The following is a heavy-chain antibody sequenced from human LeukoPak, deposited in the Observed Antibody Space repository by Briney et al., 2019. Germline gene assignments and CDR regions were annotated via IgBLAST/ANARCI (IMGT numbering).Heavy chain of an antibody. CDR3: ARTGYCSSASCYTASRPYYYYYMDV. CDR1: GGSISSGGYY. D-gene: IGHD2-2*02. CDR2: IYHSGST. V-gene: IGHV4-30-2*02. J-gene: IGHJ6*03. Sequence: SETLSLTCTVSGGSISSGGYYWSWIRQPPGKGLEWIGYIYHSGSTYYNPSLKSRVTMSVDTSKNQFSLKLSSVTAADTAVYYCARTGYCSSASCYTASRPYYYYYMDVWGKGTTVTVSS.